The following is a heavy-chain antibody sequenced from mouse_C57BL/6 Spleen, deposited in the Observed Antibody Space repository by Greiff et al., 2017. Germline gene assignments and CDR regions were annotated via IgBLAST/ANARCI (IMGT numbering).Heavy chain of an antibody. J-gene: IGHJ3*01. D-gene: IGHD3-3*01. V-gene: IGHV1-50*01. CDR3: ARGGWEGVFAY. CDR1: GYTFTSYW. CDR2: IDPSDSYP. Sequence: QVQLQQPGAELVKPGASVKLSCKASGYTFTSYWMQWVKQRPGQGLEWIGEIDPSDSYPNYNQKFKGKATLTVDTSSSTAYMQLSSLTSEDSAVYYCARGGWEGVFAYWGQGTLVTVSA.